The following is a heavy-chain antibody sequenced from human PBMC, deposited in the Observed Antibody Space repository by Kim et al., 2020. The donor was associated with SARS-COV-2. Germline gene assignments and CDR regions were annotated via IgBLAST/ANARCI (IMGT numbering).Heavy chain of an antibody. V-gene: IGHV1-69*13. CDR2: IIPIFGTA. D-gene: IGHD3-22*01. CDR3: ARDYYDSSGYYFLWYFDL. CDR1: GGTFSSYA. J-gene: IGHJ2*01. Sequence: SVKVSCKASGGTFSSYAISWVRQAPGQRLEWMGGIIPIFGTANYAQKFQGRVTITADESTSTAYMELSSLRSEDTAVYYCARDYYDSSGYYFLWYFDLWGRGTLVTVSS.